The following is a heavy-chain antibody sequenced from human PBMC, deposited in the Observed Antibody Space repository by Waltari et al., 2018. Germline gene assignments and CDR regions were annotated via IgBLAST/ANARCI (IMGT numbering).Heavy chain of an antibody. CDR1: GGSISSGSYY. CDR3: ARGIVVVPAASLYYYYGMDV. CDR2: IYTSWST. V-gene: IGHV4-61*02. Sequence: QVQLQESGPGLVKPSQTLSLTCTVSGGSISSGSYYWSWIRQPAGQGLEWIGRIYTSWSTNYNPSLKSRVTISVDTSKNQFSLKLSSVTAADTAVYYCARGIVVVPAASLYYYYGMDVWGQGTTVTVSS. J-gene: IGHJ6*02. D-gene: IGHD2-2*01.